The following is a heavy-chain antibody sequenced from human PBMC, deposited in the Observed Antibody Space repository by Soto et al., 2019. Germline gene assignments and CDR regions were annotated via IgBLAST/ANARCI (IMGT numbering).Heavy chain of an antibody. CDR3: ARGRILTGYSNYYYGMDV. J-gene: IGHJ6*02. CDR2: INHSGST. Sequence: SETLSLTCAVYGGSFSGYYWSWIRQPPGKGLEWIGEINHSGSTNYNPSLKSRVTISVDTSKNQFSLKLSSVTAADTAVYYCARGRILTGYSNYYYGMDVWGQGTPVT. CDR1: GGSFSGYY. V-gene: IGHV4-34*01. D-gene: IGHD3-9*01.